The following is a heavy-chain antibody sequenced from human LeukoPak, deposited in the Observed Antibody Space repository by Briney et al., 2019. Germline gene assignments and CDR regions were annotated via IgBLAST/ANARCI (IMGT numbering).Heavy chain of an antibody. Sequence: GGSLRLSCAASGFTFSDYYMSCIRQTPGKGLEWVSYISSSGSTIYYADSVKGRFTISRDNAKNSLYLQMNSLRAEDTAVYYCARRRTPDYGMDVWGQGTTVTVSS. CDR1: GFTFSDYY. CDR2: ISSSGSTI. J-gene: IGHJ6*02. V-gene: IGHV3-11*01. CDR3: ARRRTPDYGMDV.